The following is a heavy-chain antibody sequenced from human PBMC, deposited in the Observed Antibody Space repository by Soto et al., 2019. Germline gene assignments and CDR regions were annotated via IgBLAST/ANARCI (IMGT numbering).Heavy chain of an antibody. D-gene: IGHD6-13*01. V-gene: IGHV3-23*01. J-gene: IGHJ1*01. CDR3: AKDQAAAGTISRYFQH. CDR1: GFSFSTYA. CDR2: ISGSGGTT. Sequence: PGGSLRLSCAASGFSFSTYAMSWVRQAPGKGLERVSGISGSGGTTYYADSVKGRFTISRDNSKNTLYLQVNSLRVEDTAVYYCAKDQAAAGTISRYFQHWGQGTLVTVSS.